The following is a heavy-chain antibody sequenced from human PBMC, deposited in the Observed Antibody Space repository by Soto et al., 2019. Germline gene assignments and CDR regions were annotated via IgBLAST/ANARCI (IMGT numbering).Heavy chain of an antibody. CDR3: ARIPGIAVAGTGYDAFDI. V-gene: IGHV1-46*01. D-gene: IGHD6-19*01. J-gene: IGHJ3*02. CDR2: IDPSGGST. Sequence: ASVKVSCKASGYTLTSYYMHWVRQAPGQGLEWMGIIDPSGGSTSYAQKVQGRVTMTRDTSTSTVYMELSSLRSEDTAVYYCARIPGIAVAGTGYDAFDIWGQGTMVTVSS. CDR1: GYTLTSYY.